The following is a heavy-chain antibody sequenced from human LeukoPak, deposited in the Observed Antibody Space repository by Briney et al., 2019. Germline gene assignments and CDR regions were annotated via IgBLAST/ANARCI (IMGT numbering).Heavy chain of an antibody. V-gene: IGHV3-23*01. CDR1: GFTFSSYA. D-gene: IGHD2-15*01. Sequence: GGSLRLSCAASGFTFSSYAMSWVRQAPGKGLEWVSVITGSGGSTYYADSVKGRFTISRDNSKNTLYLQMDSLRAEDTAVYYCAKGSEGWPNCSGGSCYSYYYYYYMDVWGKGTTVTVSS. CDR2: ITGSGGST. J-gene: IGHJ6*03. CDR3: AKGSEGWPNCSGGSCYSYYYYYYMDV.